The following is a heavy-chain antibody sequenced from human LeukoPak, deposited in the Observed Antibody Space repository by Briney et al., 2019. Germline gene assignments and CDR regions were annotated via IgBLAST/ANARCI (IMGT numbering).Heavy chain of an antibody. CDR2: ISYDGSNK. CDR1: GFTFSSYT. J-gene: IGHJ3*02. CDR3: AKEGSDAFDI. V-gene: IGHV3-30*18. Sequence: GGSLRLSCAASGFTFSSYTMHWVRQAPGKGLEWVAVISYDGSNKYYADSVKGRFTISRDNSKNTLYLQMNSLRAEDTAVYYCAKEGSDAFDIWGQGTMVTVSS.